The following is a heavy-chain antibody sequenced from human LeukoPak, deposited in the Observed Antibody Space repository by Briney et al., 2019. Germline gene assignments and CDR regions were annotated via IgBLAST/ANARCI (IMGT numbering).Heavy chain of an antibody. J-gene: IGHJ3*01. CDR1: GGSFSGYY. D-gene: IGHD3-10*01. V-gene: IGHV4-34*01. CDR3: ARPILLWFGETHGALDV. Sequence: SETLSLTCAVYGGSFSGYYWSWIRQPPGKGLEWIGEINHSGSTNYNPSLKSRVTISVDTSKNQFSLKLSSVTAADTAVYYCARPILLWFGETHGALDVWSQGTMVTVSS. CDR2: INHSGST.